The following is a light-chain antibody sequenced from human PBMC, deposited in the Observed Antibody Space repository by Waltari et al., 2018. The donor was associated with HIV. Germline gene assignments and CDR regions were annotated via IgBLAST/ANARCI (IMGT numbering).Light chain of an antibody. CDR3: ASFTGDNTLL. J-gene: IGLJ3*02. CDR1: DSVFGLDNF. V-gene: IGLV2-14*03. CDR2: DVD. Sequence: SAVTQPASASGLPGQSITISCTGDDSVFGLDNFFSWYQQHPDKLPRLIVYDVDSRASGISARFSGSKSGHTASLNISGLRAEDEAHYYCASFTGDNTLLFGGGTKVTVL.